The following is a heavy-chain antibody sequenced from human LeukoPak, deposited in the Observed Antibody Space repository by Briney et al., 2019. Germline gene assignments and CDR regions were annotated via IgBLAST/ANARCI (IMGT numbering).Heavy chain of an antibody. V-gene: IGHV4-4*02. D-gene: IGHD5-18*01. J-gene: IGHJ4*02. CDR2: IYHSGST. CDR1: GGSISSSNW. Sequence: SGTLSLTCAVSGGSISSSNWWSWVRQPPGKGLEWIGEIYHSGSTNYNPSLKSRVTISVDKSKNQFSLKLSSVTAADTAVYYCARADGYSYGYLDYWGQGTLVTVSS. CDR3: ARADGYSYGYLDY.